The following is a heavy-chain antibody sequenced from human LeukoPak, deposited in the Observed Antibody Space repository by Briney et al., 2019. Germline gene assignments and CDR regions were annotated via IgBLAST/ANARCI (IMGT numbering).Heavy chain of an antibody. V-gene: IGHV1-69*13. D-gene: IGHD2-2*01. Sequence: ASVKVSCKASGGTFSSYAISWVRQAPAQGLELMGGIIPSFGTANYAHKFQGRVTITADESKSTAYLELSRLRSEDTAVYYCARPELGYCSSTSCYEVWFDPWGQGTLVTVSS. CDR3: ARPELGYCSSTSCYEVWFDP. CDR1: GGTFSSYA. CDR2: IIPSFGTA. J-gene: IGHJ5*02.